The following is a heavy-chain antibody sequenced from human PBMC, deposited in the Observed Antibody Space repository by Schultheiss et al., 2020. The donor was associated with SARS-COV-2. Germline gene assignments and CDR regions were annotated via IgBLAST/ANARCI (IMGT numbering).Heavy chain of an antibody. CDR1: GFTFSTYA. V-gene: IGHV3-23*01. D-gene: IGHD2-2*01. CDR3: VRDSTRYCTSTNCYAELFDY. Sequence: GGSLRLSCAASGFTFSTYAMSWVRQAPGKGLEWVSYIRISGATIYYADSVKGRFTISRDNSKNTLYLQMNSLRADDTAVYYCVRDSTRYCTSTNCYAELFDYWGQGTLVTVSS. CDR2: IRISGATI. J-gene: IGHJ4*02.